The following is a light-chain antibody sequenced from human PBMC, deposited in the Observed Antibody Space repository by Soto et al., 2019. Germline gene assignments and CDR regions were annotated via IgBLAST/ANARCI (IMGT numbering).Light chain of an antibody. V-gene: IGKV3D-11*01. Sequence: EIVLTQSPATLSLSPGERATLSCRASQGVSSYLAWYQQKPGQAPRLLIYDASNRATDIPARFSGSGPGTAFTLTISSLEPEDFAVYYCQQRSNWSPWTFGQGTKVEIK. CDR2: DAS. CDR3: QQRSNWSPWT. J-gene: IGKJ1*01. CDR1: QGVSSY.